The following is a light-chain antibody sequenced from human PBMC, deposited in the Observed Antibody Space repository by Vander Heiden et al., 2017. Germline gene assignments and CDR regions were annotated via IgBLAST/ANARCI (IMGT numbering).Light chain of an antibody. V-gene: IGLV2-11*01. Sequence: QSALTQPRSVSGSPGQSVTISCTGTSSDVGGYNYVSWYQQHPGKAPKLIIYDGSKRPSGVPDRFSGSKSGNTASLTISGLQAEDESDYYCCSYAGSSRFGGGTKLTVL. CDR3: CSYAGSSR. J-gene: IGLJ2*01. CDR1: SSDVGGYNY. CDR2: DGS.